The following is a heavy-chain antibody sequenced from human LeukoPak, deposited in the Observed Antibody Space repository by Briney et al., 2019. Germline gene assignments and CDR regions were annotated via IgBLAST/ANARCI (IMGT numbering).Heavy chain of an antibody. Sequence: GESLKISCKGSGYSFTSYWIGWVRQMPGKGLEWMGIIYPGDPDTRYSPSFQGQVTISADKSISTAYLQWSSLKASDTAMYYCARSALGYCSSTSCFFDYWGQGTLVTVSS. CDR3: ARSALGYCSSTSCFFDY. CDR1: GYSFTSYW. CDR2: IYPGDPDT. V-gene: IGHV5-51*01. J-gene: IGHJ4*02. D-gene: IGHD2-2*01.